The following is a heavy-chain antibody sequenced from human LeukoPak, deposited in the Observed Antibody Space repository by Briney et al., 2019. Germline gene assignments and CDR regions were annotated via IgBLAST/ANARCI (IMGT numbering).Heavy chain of an antibody. J-gene: IGHJ3*02. V-gene: IGHV1-18*04. D-gene: IGHD2-2*02. CDR2: ISAYNGNT. CDR1: GYTFTGYY. CDR3: AREGRCSSTSCYKGPWAFDI. Sequence: GASVKVSCKASGYTFTGYYMHWVRQAPGQGLEWMGWISAYNGNTNYAQKLQGRVTMTTDTSTSTAYMELRSLRSDDTAVYYCAREGRCSSTSCYKGPWAFDIWGQGTMVTVSS.